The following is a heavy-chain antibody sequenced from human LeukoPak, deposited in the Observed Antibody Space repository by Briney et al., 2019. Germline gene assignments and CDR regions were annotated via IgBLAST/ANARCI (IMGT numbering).Heavy chain of an antibody. Sequence: GGSLRLSCAASGFTFRSYSMNWVRQAPGKGLKWVSYISSSSSNIYYADSVKGRFTISRDNAKNSLYLQMNSLRAEDTAVYYCARDRRPTIYYYYYGMDVWGQGTRVTVSS. CDR1: GFTFRSYS. D-gene: IGHD5-12*01. CDR3: ARDRRPTIYYYYYGMDV. V-gene: IGHV3-48*04. J-gene: IGHJ6*02. CDR2: ISSSSSNI.